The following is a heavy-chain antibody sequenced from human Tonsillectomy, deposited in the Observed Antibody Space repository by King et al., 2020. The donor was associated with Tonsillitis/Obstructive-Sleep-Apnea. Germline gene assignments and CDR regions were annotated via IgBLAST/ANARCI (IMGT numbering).Heavy chain of an antibody. CDR3: AKDEGRYCSSTSCPPDAFDI. CDR1: GFTFSSYA. V-gene: IGHV3-23*04. D-gene: IGHD2-2*01. J-gene: IGHJ3*02. Sequence: VKLVESGGGLVQPGGSLRLSCAASGFTFSSYAMSWVRQAPGKGLEWVSAISGSGGSTYYADSVKGRFTISRDNSKNTLYLQMNSLRAEDTAVYYCAKDEGRYCSSTSCPPDAFDIWGQGTMVTVSS. CDR2: ISGSGGST.